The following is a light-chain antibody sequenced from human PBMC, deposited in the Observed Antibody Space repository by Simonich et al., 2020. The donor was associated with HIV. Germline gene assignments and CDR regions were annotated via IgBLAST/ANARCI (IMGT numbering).Light chain of an antibody. V-gene: IGKV1-5*03. CDR2: KAS. Sequence: DIQMTQSPSTLSASVGDRVTITCRASQSISSWLAWYQQKPGKAPKLLIYKASNLESGVPSRFSGSGSGTEFTLTISSLQPDDFATYYCQQYHSFPRTFGQGTNVDIK. J-gene: IGKJ1*01. CDR3: QQYHSFPRT. CDR1: QSISSW.